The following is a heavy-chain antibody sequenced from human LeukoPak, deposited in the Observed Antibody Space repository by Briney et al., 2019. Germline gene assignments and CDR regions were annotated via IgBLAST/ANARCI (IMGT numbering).Heavy chain of an antibody. CDR3: ARGSDTAMVLFDY. D-gene: IGHD5-18*01. CDR1: GCTFSSYA. CDR2: IIPIFGTA. J-gene: IGHJ4*02. V-gene: IGHV1-69*13. Sequence: GASVKVSCKASGCTFSSYAISWVRQAPGQGLEWMGGIIPIFGTASYAQKFQGRVTITADESTSTAYMELSSLRSEDTAVYYCARGSDTAMVLFDYGGQGTLVTVSS.